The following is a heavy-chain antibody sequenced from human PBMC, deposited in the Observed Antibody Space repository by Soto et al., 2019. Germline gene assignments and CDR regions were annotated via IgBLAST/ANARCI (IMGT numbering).Heavy chain of an antibody. CDR1: GYTFPSYA. D-gene: IGHD4-17*01. Sequence: GASVKVSCKASGYTFPSYAMHWVRQAPGQRLEWMGWINAGNGNTKYSQKFQGRVTITRDTSASTAYMELSSLRSEDTAVYYCAREKYGDYVLRYYYYMDVWGKGTTVTVSS. V-gene: IGHV1-3*01. CDR2: INAGNGNT. J-gene: IGHJ6*03. CDR3: AREKYGDYVLRYYYYMDV.